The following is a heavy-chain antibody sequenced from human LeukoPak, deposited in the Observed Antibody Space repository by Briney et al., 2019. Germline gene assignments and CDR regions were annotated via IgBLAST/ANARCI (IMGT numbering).Heavy chain of an antibody. CDR3: ARAPEDTAMVTDY. Sequence: ASVKVSCKASGYTFTSYDINWVRQATGQGLEWMGWMNPNSGNTGYAQKFQGRVTMTRNTSISTAYMELSSLRSEDTAVCYCARAPEDTAMVTDYWGQGTLVTVSS. J-gene: IGHJ4*02. V-gene: IGHV1-8*01. CDR2: MNPNSGNT. D-gene: IGHD5-18*01. CDR1: GYTFTSYD.